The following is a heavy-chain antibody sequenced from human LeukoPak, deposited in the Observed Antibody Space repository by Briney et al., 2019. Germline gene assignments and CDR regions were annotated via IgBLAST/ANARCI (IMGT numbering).Heavy chain of an antibody. CDR3: AKDADTATIIYWYFDL. Sequence: GRSLRLSCTASGFTLSNFGMHWVRQAPGKGLEWVAVISDDGSNTFYADSVKGRFTISRDNSKNTLYLQLNSLRPEDTDVYYCAKDADTATIIYWYFDLWGRGTLVTVSS. J-gene: IGHJ2*01. V-gene: IGHV3-30*18. CDR1: GFTLSNFG. CDR2: ISDDGSNT. D-gene: IGHD5-18*01.